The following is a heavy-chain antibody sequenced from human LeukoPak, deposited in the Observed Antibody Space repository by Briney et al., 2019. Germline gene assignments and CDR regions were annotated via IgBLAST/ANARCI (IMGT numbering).Heavy chain of an antibody. V-gene: IGHV3-21*01. Sequence: TGGSLRLSCAASGFTFSSYSMNWVRQAPGKGLEWVSSISSSSSYIYYADSVKGRFTISRDNAKNSLYLQMNSLRAEDTAVYYCARDFRYDSSSYYEYYFDYWGQGTLVTVSS. J-gene: IGHJ4*02. CDR1: GFTFSSYS. CDR3: ARDFRYDSSSYYEYYFDY. D-gene: IGHD3-22*01. CDR2: ISSSSSYI.